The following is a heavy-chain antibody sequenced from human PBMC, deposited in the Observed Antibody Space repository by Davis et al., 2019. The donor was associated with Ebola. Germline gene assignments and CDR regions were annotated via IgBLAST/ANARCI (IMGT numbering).Heavy chain of an antibody. CDR3: AGRSPLDYGAGSYYTRRGIYYYYYGMDV. D-gene: IGHD3-10*01. CDR2: IYFSGST. J-gene: IGHJ6*02. CDR1: GGSISSYY. V-gene: IGHV4-59*08. Sequence: SETLSLTCTVSGGSISSYYWSWIRQPPGKGLEWIGYIYFSGSTIYNPSLKSRVTISVDTSKNQFSLKLSSVTAADTAVYYCAGRSPLDYGAGSYYTRRGIYYYYYGMDVWGQGTTVTVSS.